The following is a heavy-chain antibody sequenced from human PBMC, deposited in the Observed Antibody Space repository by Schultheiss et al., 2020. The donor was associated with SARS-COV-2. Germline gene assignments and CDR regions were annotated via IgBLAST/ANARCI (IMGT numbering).Heavy chain of an antibody. D-gene: IGHD1-26*01. J-gene: IGHJ4*02. V-gene: IGHV4-39*01. CDR2: IYYSGST. CDR1: GGSISSSSYY. CDR3: ARQMGYSIVGALYYFDY. Sequence: SQTLSLTCTVSGGSISSSSYYWGWIRQPPGKGLEWIGSIYYSGSTYYNPSLKSRVTISVDTSKNQFSLKLSSVTAADTAVYYCARQMGYSIVGALYYFDYWGQGTLVTVSS.